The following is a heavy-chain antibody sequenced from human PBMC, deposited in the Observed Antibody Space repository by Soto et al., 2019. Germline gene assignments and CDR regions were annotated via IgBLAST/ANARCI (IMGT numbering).Heavy chain of an antibody. Sequence: EVQLVESGGGLVQPGGSLRLSCAASGFSVSDNYMNWVRQAPGKGLEWVSVTYIGGSTYYADSVKGRFTISRDNSKNTLSLQMNSLRADDTAVYSCARDRRQAGLDVWGQGTTVTVSS. CDR1: GFSVSDNY. V-gene: IGHV3-66*01. J-gene: IGHJ6*02. CDR2: TYIGGST. CDR3: ARDRRQAGLDV.